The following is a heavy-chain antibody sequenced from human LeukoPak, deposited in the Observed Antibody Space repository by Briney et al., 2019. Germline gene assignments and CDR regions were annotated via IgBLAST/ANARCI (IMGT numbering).Heavy chain of an antibody. J-gene: IGHJ3*02. CDR2: ISYIGST. CDR1: GGSISSHY. D-gene: IGHD4-17*01. CDR3: ARGPTTVTKGGDI. Sequence: PSETLSLTCTVSGGSISSHYWSWIRQPPGQGLEWIGYISYIGSTNYNPSLKSRVTISVDTSKNQFSLKLSSGTAADAAVYFCARGPTTVTKGGDIWGQGTMVTVSS. V-gene: IGHV4-59*11.